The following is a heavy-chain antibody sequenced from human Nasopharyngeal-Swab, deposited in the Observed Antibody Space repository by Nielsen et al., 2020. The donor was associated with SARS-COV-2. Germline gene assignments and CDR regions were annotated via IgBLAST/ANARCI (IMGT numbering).Heavy chain of an antibody. CDR3: TYSSSWYFYGMNV. CDR1: GYSISSGYY. CDR2: IYHSGST. J-gene: IGHJ6*02. Sequence: SETLSLTCTVSGYSISSGYYWGWIRQPPGKGLEWIGSIYHSGSTYYNPSLKSRVTISVDTSKNQFSLKLRSVTAADTAVYYCTYSSSWYFYGMNVWGQGTTVTVSS. V-gene: IGHV4-38-2*02. D-gene: IGHD6-13*01.